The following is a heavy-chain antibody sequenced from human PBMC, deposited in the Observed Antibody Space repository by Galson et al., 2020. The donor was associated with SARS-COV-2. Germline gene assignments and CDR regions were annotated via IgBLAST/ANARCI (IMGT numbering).Heavy chain of an antibody. D-gene: IGHD3-22*01. Sequence: SETLSLTCTVSGGSISSYYWSWIRQPPGKGLEWIGYIYYSGSTNYNPSLKSRVTISVDTSKNQFSLKLCSVTAADTAVYYCAGDYYDSSGYYYGFDYWGQGTLVTVSS. V-gene: IGHV4-59*13. CDR3: AGDYYDSSGYYYGFDY. CDR1: GGSISSYY. J-gene: IGHJ4*02. CDR2: IYYSGST.